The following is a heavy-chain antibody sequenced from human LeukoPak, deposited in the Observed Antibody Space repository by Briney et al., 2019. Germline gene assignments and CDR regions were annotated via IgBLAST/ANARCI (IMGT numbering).Heavy chain of an antibody. CDR3: AREYCTNGVCYHIPIFDY. CDR1: GFTFSSYS. D-gene: IGHD2-8*01. Sequence: GGSLRLSCAASGFTFSSYSMNWGRQAPGKGLEMVSSISSTCAYIYYADSVKGRFTISKDNARNAFHLHMNRVTFENTALYYLAREYCTNGVCYHIPIFDYWGQGTLVTVSS. V-gene: IGHV3-21*01. J-gene: IGHJ4*02. CDR2: ISSTCAYI.